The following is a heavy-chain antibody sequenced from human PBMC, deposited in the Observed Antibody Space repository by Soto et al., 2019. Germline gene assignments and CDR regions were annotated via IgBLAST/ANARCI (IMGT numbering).Heavy chain of an antibody. V-gene: IGHV3-21*01. Sequence: GVSLRLSCAASRFTFNSYSMNWVRQAPGKGLEWVSSISSSSSYIYYADSVKGRFTISRDNAKNSLYLQMNSLRAEDTAVYYCAKDYGSGSYPFYYYYGMDVWGQGTTVTVSS. J-gene: IGHJ6*02. CDR3: AKDYGSGSYPFYYYYGMDV. D-gene: IGHD3-10*01. CDR1: RFTFNSYS. CDR2: ISSSSSYI.